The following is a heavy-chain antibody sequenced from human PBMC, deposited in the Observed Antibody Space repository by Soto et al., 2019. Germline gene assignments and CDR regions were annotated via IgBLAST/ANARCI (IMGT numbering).Heavy chain of an antibody. D-gene: IGHD6-19*01. CDR3: VRIVVAGYFDY. Sequence: QVHLVQSGAEVKKPGASVKASCMASGYTFGRYGLHRVRQAPGQRLEWMGWINAANGNVKYSERFQGRITITRDTSASTAYMELSSLRSEDTAVYYCVRIVVAGYFDYWGQGTLVTVTP. CDR1: GYTFGRYG. J-gene: IGHJ4*02. CDR2: INAANGNV. V-gene: IGHV1-3*01.